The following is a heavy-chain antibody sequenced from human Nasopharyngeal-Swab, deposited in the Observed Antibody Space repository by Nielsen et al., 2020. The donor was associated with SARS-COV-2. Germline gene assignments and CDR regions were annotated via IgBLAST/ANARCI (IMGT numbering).Heavy chain of an antibody. J-gene: IGHJ6*03. CDR1: GFTFSSYG. CDR2: IRYDGSNK. D-gene: IGHD5-18*01. CDR3: AKDSMDTAMVYDYYYYYMDV. V-gene: IGHV3-30*02. Sequence: GESLKISCAASGFTFSSYGMHWVRQAPGKGLEWVAFIRYDGSNKYYADSVKGRFTISRDNSKNTLYLQMNSLRAEDTAVYYCAKDSMDTAMVYDYYYYYMDVWGKGTTVTVPS.